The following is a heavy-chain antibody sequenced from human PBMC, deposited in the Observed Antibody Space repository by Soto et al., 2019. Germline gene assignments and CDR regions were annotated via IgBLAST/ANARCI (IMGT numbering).Heavy chain of an antibody. Sequence: GGSLRLSCAASGFTFSSYSMNWVRQAPGKGLEWVSYISSSSTIYYADSVKGRFTISRDNAKNSLYLQMNSLRDEDTAVYYCARAEPGGYYDSSGYTSLYYYYGMDVWGQGTTVTVSS. D-gene: IGHD3-22*01. V-gene: IGHV3-48*02. CDR3: ARAEPGGYYDSSGYTSLYYYYGMDV. CDR2: ISSSSTI. CDR1: GFTFSSYS. J-gene: IGHJ6*02.